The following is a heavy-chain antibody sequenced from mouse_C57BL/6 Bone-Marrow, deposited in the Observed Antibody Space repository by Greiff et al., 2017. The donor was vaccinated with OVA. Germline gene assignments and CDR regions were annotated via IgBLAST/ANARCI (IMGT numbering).Heavy chain of an antibody. V-gene: IGHV1-64*01. CDR1: GYTFTSYW. CDR3: ARGYGSRGGYYFDY. J-gene: IGHJ2*01. CDR2: IHPNSGST. D-gene: IGHD1-1*01. Sequence: VQLQQPGAELVKPGASVKLSCKASGYTFTSYWMHWVKQRPGQGLEWIGMIHPNSGSTNYNEKFKSKATLTVDKSSSTAYMQLSSLTSEDSAVYYCARGYGSRGGYYFDYWGQGTTLTVSS.